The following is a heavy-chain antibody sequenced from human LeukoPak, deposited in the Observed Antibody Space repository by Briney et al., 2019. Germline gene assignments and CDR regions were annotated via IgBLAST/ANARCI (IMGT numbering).Heavy chain of an antibody. CDR3: ARVGGRGIWYY. Sequence: SETLSLTCTVSGGSISSYYWSWTRQPPGKGLEWIGYIYYSGSTNYNPSLKSRVTISVDTSKNQFSLKLSSVTAADTAVYYCARVGGRGIWYYWGQGTLVTVSS. D-gene: IGHD3-10*01. V-gene: IGHV4-59*08. CDR2: IYYSGST. J-gene: IGHJ4*02. CDR1: GGSISSYY.